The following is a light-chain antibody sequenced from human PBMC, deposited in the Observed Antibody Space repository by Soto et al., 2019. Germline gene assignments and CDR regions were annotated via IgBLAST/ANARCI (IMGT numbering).Light chain of an antibody. CDR2: GTS. J-gene: IGKJ1*01. CDR3: QQYHDWPPWT. V-gene: IGKV3-15*01. Sequence: EIVMTQSPATLSASPGETVTLSCRASQPVGRALNWFQQRPGQAPRLLIYGTSARAIGIPAKFSGSGSGTDFTLTISSLQSEDFAVYYCQQYHDWPPWTFGQGTKVEIK. CDR1: QPVGRA.